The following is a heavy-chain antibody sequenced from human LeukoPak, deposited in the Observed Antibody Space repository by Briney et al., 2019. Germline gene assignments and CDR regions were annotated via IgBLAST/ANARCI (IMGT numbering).Heavy chain of an antibody. CDR2: ISSSSSTI. CDR1: GFTFSSYS. V-gene: IGHV3-48*01. J-gene: IGHJ6*02. CDR3: ARAEFWSGYFLSAYYYYGIDV. D-gene: IGHD3-3*01. Sequence: GSLRLSCAASGFTFSSYSVNWVRQAPGKGLEWVSYISSSSSTIYYADSVKGRFTISRDNAKNSLYLQMNSLRAEDTAVYYCARAEFWSGYFLSAYYYYGIDVWGQGTTVTVSS.